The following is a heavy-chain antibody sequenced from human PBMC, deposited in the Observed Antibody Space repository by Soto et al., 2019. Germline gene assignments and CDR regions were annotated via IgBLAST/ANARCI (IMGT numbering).Heavy chain of an antibody. CDR1: GFTFSSYP. J-gene: IGHJ5*02. V-gene: IGHV3-30*04. CDR2: ISYDGRNK. Sequence: PGGSLRLSCAASGFTFSSYPMHWVRQAPGKGPEWVAAISYDGRNKYYADSVKGRFTISRDNSKNTLYLQMNSLSAEDTAVYYCARDRMWIQLFFDPWGQGTLVTVSS. CDR3: ARDRMWIQLFFDP. D-gene: IGHD5-18*01.